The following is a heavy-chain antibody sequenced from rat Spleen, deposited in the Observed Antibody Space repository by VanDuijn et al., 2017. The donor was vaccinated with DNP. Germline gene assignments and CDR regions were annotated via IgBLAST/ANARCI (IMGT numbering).Heavy chain of an antibody. J-gene: IGHJ1*01. CDR1: GFTFSGYW. V-gene: IGHV5-58*01. D-gene: IGHD1-2*01. CDR3: ARGSSSIYWYFDF. CDR2: ISPSGSRT. Sequence: EVQLVETGGGLVQPGRSLKLSCVASGFTFSGYWMYWIRQAPKKGLEWVAAISPSGSRTYYPDSVKGRFTISRDKAKNTLYLQMDSLRSEDTATYYCARGSSSIYWYFDFWGPGTMVTVSS.